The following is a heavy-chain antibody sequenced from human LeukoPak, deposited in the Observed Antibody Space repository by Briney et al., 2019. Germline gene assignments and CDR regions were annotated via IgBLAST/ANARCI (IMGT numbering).Heavy chain of an antibody. V-gene: IGHV4-61*01. CDR1: GGSISSGSYY. CDR2: IYYSGST. D-gene: IGHD2-15*01. CDR3: ARSGSVYCSGGSCLYNWFDP. Sequence: PSETLSLTCTVSGGSISSGSYYWSWIRQPPGKGLEWIGYIYYSGSTNYNPSPKSRVTISVDTSKNQFSLKLSSVTAADTAVYYCARSGSVYCSGGSCLYNWFDPWGQGTLVTVSS. J-gene: IGHJ5*02.